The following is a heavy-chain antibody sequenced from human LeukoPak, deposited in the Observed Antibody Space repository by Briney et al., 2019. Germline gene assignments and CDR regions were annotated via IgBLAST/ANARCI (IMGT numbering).Heavy chain of an antibody. Sequence: PSETLSLTCTVSGGSISSGGYYWSWIRQHPGKGLEWIGYIYYSGSTYYNPSLKSRVIISVDTSKNQFSLKLSSVTAADTAVYYCATWAYSSSSASDYWGQGTPVTVSS. J-gene: IGHJ4*02. CDR2: IYYSGST. D-gene: IGHD6-6*01. CDR1: GGSISSGGYY. CDR3: ATWAYSSSSASDY. V-gene: IGHV4-31*03.